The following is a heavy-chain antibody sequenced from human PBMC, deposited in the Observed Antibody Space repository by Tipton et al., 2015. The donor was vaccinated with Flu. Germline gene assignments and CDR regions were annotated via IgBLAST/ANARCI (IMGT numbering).Heavy chain of an antibody. V-gene: IGHV4-59*08. CDR1: GGSISSYY. D-gene: IGHD7-27*01. J-gene: IGHJ4*02. Sequence: TLSLTCTVSGGSISSYYWSWIRQPPGKGLEWIGYIYYSGSTNYNPSLKSRVTISVDTSKNQFSLKLSSVTAADTAVYYCVRDSVGTEFDYWGQGTLVTVSS. CDR2: IYYSGST. CDR3: VRDSVGTEFDY.